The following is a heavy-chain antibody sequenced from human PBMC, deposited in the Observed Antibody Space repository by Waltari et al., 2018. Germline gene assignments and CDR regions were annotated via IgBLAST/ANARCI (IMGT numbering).Heavy chain of an antibody. CDR2: IIPIFGTA. D-gene: IGHD2-2*01. V-gene: IGHV1-69*12. Sequence: QVQLVQSGAEVKEPGSSVKVSCKASGGTFSSYAISWVRQAPGQGLEWMGGIIPIFGTANYAQTFQGRVTITADESTSTAYMELSSLRSEDTAVYYCAREGLKVPAAMILDYWGQGTLVTVSS. CDR1: GGTFSSYA. CDR3: AREGLKVPAAMILDY. J-gene: IGHJ4*02.